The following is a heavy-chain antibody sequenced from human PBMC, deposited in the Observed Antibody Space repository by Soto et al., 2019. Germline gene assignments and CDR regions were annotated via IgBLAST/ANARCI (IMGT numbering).Heavy chain of an antibody. CDR1: GFTFSTYA. D-gene: IGHD3-16*01. CDR3: VKYTVTEDLGES. J-gene: IGHJ5*02. V-gene: IGHV3-23*01. CDR2: VSGAGTST. Sequence: EVQLLESGGDVVRPGGSLRLSCAASGFTFSTYAMGWVRQAPGKGLEWVAGVSGAGTSTFYADSVRGRFSISRDNSRVTVDLDMNALGGEDTALYFCVKYTVTEDLGESWGQGTLVSVSS.